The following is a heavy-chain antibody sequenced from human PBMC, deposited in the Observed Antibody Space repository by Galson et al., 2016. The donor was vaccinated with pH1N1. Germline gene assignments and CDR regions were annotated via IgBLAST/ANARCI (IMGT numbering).Heavy chain of an antibody. J-gene: IGHJ3*01. CDR3: ARADGTYYRDSRGAFDL. D-gene: IGHD3-22*01. Sequence: SLRLSCAASGFTFSNFNMNWVRQTPGKGLEWVSFIGSRTSTTYSADSVRGRFTIARDNAKNSLYLQMNSLRVEDTAMYYCARADGTYYRDSRGAFDLWGQGTMVAVSS. CDR1: GFTFSNFN. V-gene: IGHV3-48*04. CDR2: IGSRTSTT.